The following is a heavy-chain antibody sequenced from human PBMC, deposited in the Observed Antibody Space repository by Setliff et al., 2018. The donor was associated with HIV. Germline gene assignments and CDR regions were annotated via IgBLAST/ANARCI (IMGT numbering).Heavy chain of an antibody. Sequence: PSETLSLTCTVSGGYMSGYYWGWIRQTPGKELEWIGNIYHSGSTNYNPSLKSRAAISVDRSKNQFSLKLSSVTAADTAVYYCARGGGSRAATSSYYYMDVWGKGTTVTVSS. CDR3: ARGGGSRAATSSYYYMDV. J-gene: IGHJ6*03. D-gene: IGHD2-15*01. CDR1: GGYMSGYY. CDR2: IYHSGST. V-gene: IGHV4-59*12.